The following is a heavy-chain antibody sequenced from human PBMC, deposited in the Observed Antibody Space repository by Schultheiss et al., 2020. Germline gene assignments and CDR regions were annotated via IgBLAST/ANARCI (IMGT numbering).Heavy chain of an antibody. CDR3: AREAPHYHGSGSYWSDP. CDR2: ISAYNGIT. Sequence: ASVKVSCKASGYTFTSYGVSWVRQAPGQGLEWMGWISAYNGITNYAQKLQGRVTMTTDTSTSTAYMELRSLRSDDTAVYYCAREAPHYHGSGSYWSDPWGQGTLVTVSS. CDR1: GYTFTSYG. J-gene: IGHJ5*02. D-gene: IGHD3-10*01. V-gene: IGHV1-18*01.